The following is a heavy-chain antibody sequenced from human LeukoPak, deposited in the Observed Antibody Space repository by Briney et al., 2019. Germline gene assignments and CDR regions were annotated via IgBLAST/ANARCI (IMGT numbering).Heavy chain of an antibody. CDR3: ARRGIAAAGFDY. V-gene: IGHV1-46*01. Sequence: ASVKVSCKASGYTFTSYYMHWVRQAPGQGLEWMGIINSSDGSTGCAQKFQGRVTMTRDTSTSTVYMELSSLRSDDTAVYYCARRGIAAAGFDYWGQGILVTVSS. CDR1: GYTFTSYY. J-gene: IGHJ4*02. CDR2: INSSDGST. D-gene: IGHD6-13*01.